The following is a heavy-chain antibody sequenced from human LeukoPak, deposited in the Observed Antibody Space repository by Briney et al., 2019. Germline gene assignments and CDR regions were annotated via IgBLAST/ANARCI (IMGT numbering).Heavy chain of an antibody. D-gene: IGHD2-21*02. CDR2: ITASGDNT. J-gene: IGHJ4*02. CDR1: GFSFSIYA. V-gene: IGHV3-23*01. CDR3: ASSGDRENIFDY. Sequence: PGGSLRLSCAASGFSFSIYAMNWVRQAPGKGLEWVSAITASGDNTDYADSVKGRFTISRDSAKNSLYLQMNSLRAEDTAVYYCASSGDRENIFDYWGQGTLVTVSS.